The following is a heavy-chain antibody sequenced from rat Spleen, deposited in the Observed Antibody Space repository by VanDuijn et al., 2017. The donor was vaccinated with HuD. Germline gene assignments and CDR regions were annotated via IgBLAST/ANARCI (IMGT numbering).Heavy chain of an antibody. Sequence: EVQLVESGGGLVQPGRSMKLSCAASGLSFSNYDMAWVRQAPTKGLEWVASISYEGSSTYYGDSVKGRFTTSRDNAKSTLYLQMDSLRSEDTATYYCTQQLGDWFAYWGQGTLVTVSS. CDR1: GLSFSNYD. V-gene: IGHV5-22*01. D-gene: IGHD1-10*01. CDR3: TQQLGDWFAY. J-gene: IGHJ3*01. CDR2: ISYEGSST.